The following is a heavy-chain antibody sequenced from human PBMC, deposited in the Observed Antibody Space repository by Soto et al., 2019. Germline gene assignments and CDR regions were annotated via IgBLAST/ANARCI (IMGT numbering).Heavy chain of an antibody. J-gene: IGHJ6*03. CDR2: INPSGGTT. Sequence: QVQLVQSGTEVKKPGASVKVSCKASGFTFTSYYMHWVRQAPGQGLEWIGIINPSGGTTTYAQNFQDRVTMTRDTSTSTVYMELSSLRSEDTAVYFCAMRSTEGAYYYMDVWGKGTTVTVSS. V-gene: IGHV1-46*03. CDR3: AMRSTEGAYYYMDV. CDR1: GFTFTSYY. D-gene: IGHD2-2*01.